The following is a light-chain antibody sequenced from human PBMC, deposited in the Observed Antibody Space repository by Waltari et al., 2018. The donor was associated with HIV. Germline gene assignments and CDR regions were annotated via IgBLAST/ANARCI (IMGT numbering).Light chain of an antibody. CDR2: MTC. J-gene: IGKJ4*01. CDR3: QQYNSYPLT. CDR1: QSISTW. Sequence: DIQITQSPSTLSAYVADTVILTCRASQSISTWLAWYQQKQGKAPKLLIYMTCSLESGVPSRFSGSGSGTEFTLTISSLQPDDFATYFCQQYNSYPLTFGGGTKVEVK. V-gene: IGKV1-5*03.